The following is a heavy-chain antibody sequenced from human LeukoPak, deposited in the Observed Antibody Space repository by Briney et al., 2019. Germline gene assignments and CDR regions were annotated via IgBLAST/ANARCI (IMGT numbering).Heavy chain of an antibody. J-gene: IGHJ4*02. CDR3: ARGGTDCSSTSCYYYPRYYFDY. V-gene: IGHV1-18*01. CDR2: ISAYNGNT. D-gene: IGHD2-2*01. Sequence: ASVTVSCKASGYTFTSYGISWVRQAPGQGLEWMGWISAYNGNTNYAQKLQGRVTMTTDTSTSTVYMELSSLRSEDTAVYYCARGGTDCSSTSCYYYPRYYFDYWGQGTLVTVSS. CDR1: GYTFTSYG.